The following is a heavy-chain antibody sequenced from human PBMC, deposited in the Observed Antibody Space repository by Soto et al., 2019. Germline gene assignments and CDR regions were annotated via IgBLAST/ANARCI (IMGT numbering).Heavy chain of an antibody. CDR2: VSPKSGGT. D-gene: IGHD2-21*01. CDR3: AREIYGGGTLNLFDP. J-gene: IGHJ5*02. CDR1: GYNFSDYY. V-gene: IGHV1-2*02. Sequence: ASVKVSCKASGYNFSDYYIHWVRQAPGQGLEWLGWVSPKSGGTNYAQKFKGRVTMTRDTSSNTVYMDLSGLKSDDTAVFYCAREIYGGGTLNLFDPWGQGTLVTVSS.